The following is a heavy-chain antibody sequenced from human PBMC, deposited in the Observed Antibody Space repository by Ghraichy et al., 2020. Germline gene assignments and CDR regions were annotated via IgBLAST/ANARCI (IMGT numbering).Heavy chain of an antibody. V-gene: IGHV3-30-3*01. D-gene: IGHD5-18*01. CDR3: ARVGRGYSYGQGFDS. CDR2: ISHDGNNK. CDR1: GFIFRDYA. Sequence: GGSLRLSCAASGFIFRDYALHWVRQAPGKGLDWVAVISHDGNNKYYADSVRGRFTISRDDSRNTLYLQMNSLTTEDAALYSCARVGRGYSYGQGFDSWGQGMLVT. J-gene: IGHJ4*02.